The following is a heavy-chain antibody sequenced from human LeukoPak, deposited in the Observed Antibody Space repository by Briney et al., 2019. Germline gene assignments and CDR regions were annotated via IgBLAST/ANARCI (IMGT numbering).Heavy chain of an antibody. CDR2: ISYDGSNK. J-gene: IGHJ4*02. CDR1: GFTFSSYV. V-gene: IGHV3-30-3*01. D-gene: IGHD3-22*01. CDR3: ARETENYYDSSGILGY. Sequence: GGSLRLSCAASGFTFSSYVMHWVRQVPGKGLVWLAVISYDGSNKYYADSVKGRFTISRDNSKNTLYLQMNSLRAEDTAVYYCARETENYYDSSGILGYWGQGTLVTVSS.